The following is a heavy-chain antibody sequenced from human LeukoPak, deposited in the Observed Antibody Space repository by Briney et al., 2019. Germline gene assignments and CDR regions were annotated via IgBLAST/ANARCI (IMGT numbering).Heavy chain of an antibody. D-gene: IGHD6-19*01. Sequence: GGSLRLSXAASGFTFSSYSMNWVRQSPGKGLEWVSSISSSSSYIYYADSVKGRFTISRDNAKNSLYLQMNSLRAEDTAVYYCARDLWLGLDYWGQGTLVTVSS. J-gene: IGHJ4*02. CDR1: GFTFSSYS. CDR2: ISSSSSYI. V-gene: IGHV3-21*01. CDR3: ARDLWLGLDY.